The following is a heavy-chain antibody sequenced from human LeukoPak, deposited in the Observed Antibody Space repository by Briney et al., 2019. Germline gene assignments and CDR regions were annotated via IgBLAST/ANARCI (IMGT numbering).Heavy chain of an antibody. Sequence: GGSLRLSCAASGFTFSSYGMHWVRQAPGKGLEWVAVISYDGSNKYYADSVKGRFTISRDNSKNTLYLQMNSLRAEDTAVYYCARDDLAAAGTFDYWGQGTLVTVSS. CDR3: ARDDLAAAGTFDY. D-gene: IGHD6-13*01. V-gene: IGHV3-30*03. CDR1: GFTFSSYG. J-gene: IGHJ4*02. CDR2: ISYDGSNK.